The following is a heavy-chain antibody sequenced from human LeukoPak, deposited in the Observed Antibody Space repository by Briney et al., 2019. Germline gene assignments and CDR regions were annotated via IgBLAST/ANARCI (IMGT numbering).Heavy chain of an antibody. CDR3: ATWAFYHNLDV. CDR2: IKADGSGT. D-gene: IGHD2/OR15-2a*01. J-gene: IGHJ6*02. V-gene: IGHV3-43*02. CDR1: GFTIGPYA. Sequence: GGSLRLSCAASGFTIGPYAMYWVRQGPGRGLEWVSVIKADGSGTFYADSVWGRFTTSRDNSKNSLYLQMNSLTSEDTALYYCATWAFYHNLDVWGQGTTVIVSS.